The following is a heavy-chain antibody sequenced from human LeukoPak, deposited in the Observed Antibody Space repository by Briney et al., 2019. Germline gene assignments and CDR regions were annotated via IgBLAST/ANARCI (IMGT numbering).Heavy chain of an antibody. CDR3: ARDSGPGETFSYYYGMDV. D-gene: IGHD3-10*01. CDR2: ISGTSSYI. J-gene: IGHJ6*02. V-gene: IGHV3-21*06. Sequence: LGGSLRLSCAASGFTFSSYTMDWVRRAPGKGLEWVSSISGTSSYIFYADSVRGRFTISRDNAKNSLYLQMNSLRAEDTAVYYCARDSGPGETFSYYYGMDVRGQGTTVTVSS. CDR1: GFTFSSYT.